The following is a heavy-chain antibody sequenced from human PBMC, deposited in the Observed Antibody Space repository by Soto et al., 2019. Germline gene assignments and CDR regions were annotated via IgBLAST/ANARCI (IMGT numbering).Heavy chain of an antibody. CDR3: AKLINHDSDY. V-gene: IGHV3-23*01. CDR2: ISGNGGNT. Sequence: PGGSLRLSCEVSGLTFSSNAMSWVRQAPGKGLQWVSSISGNGGNTNYADSVKGRFTISRDNSKSTLYLQMNSLRAEDTAVYYCAKLINHDSDYWGQGTLVTAAS. CDR1: GLTFSSNA. J-gene: IGHJ4*02.